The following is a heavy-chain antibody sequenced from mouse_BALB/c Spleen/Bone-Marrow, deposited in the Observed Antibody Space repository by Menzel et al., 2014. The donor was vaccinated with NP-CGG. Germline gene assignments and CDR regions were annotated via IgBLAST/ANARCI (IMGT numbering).Heavy chain of an antibody. CDR1: GYLFSTYW. CDR3: AKSGKGAMDY. Sequence: QVQLKESGAELVRPGSSVKISCKASGYLFSTYWMSWVKQRPGQGLERIGQIYPGDGDTNYNGKFKDKVILTADKSSSTAYMQLSSLTSEDSAVYFCAKSGKGAMDYWGQGTSVTVSS. D-gene: IGHD2-1*01. CDR2: IYPGDGDT. V-gene: IGHV1-80*01. J-gene: IGHJ4*01.